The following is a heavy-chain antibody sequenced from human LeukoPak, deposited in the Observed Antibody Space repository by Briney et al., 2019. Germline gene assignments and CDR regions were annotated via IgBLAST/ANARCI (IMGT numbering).Heavy chain of an antibody. V-gene: IGHV3-7*01. CDR3: VRAGWELDY. Sequence: GGSLRLSCAASGFTFNEYWMSRVRQAPGKGLQWVAHIKDDGTEKYYLDSVKGRFTIARDDARNFLYLQMNSLRAEDTALYYCVRAGWELDYWGQGTPVTVSS. J-gene: IGHJ4*02. D-gene: IGHD4-23*01. CDR1: GFTFNEYW. CDR2: IKDDGTEK.